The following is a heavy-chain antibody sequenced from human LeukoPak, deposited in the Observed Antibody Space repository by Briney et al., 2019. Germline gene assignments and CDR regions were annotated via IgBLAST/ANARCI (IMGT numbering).Heavy chain of an antibody. CDR3: ARDASGMDV. V-gene: IGHV4-30-2*01. CDR1: GGSISSGGYY. CDR2: IYHSGST. Sequence: SETLSLTCTVSGGSISSGGYYWSWIRQPPGKGLEWIGYIYHSGSTYYNPSLKSRVTISVDRSKNQFSLKLSSVTAADTAVYYCARDASGMDVWGQGTTVTVSS. J-gene: IGHJ6*02.